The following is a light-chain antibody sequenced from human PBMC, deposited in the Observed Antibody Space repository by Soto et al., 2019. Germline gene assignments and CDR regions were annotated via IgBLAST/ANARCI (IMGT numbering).Light chain of an antibody. V-gene: IGLV1-44*01. J-gene: IGLJ7*01. CDR3: AAWDDGLNGAV. CDR2: SNN. Sequence: QSVLTQPPSASGTPGQRVTISCSGSSSNIGSNTGNWYQQLPGTAPKLLIYSNNQRPSGVPDRFAGSKSGTSASLAISGLQSEDEADYYCAAWDDGLNGAVFGGGTQLTVL. CDR1: SSNIGSNT.